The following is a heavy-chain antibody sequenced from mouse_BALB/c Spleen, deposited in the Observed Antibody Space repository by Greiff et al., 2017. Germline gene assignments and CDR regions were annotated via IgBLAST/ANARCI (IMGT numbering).Heavy chain of an antibody. V-gene: IGHV10-1*02. CDR2: IRSKSNNYAT. CDR1: GFTFNTYA. J-gene: IGHJ3*01. CDR3: VRQEYGTTGFAY. Sequence: EVHLVESGGGLVQPKGSLKLSCAASGFTFNTYAMNWVRQAPGKGLEWVARIRSKSNNYATYYADSVKDRFTISRDDSQSMLYLQMNNLKTEDTAMYYCVRQEYGTTGFAYWGQGTLVTVSA. D-gene: IGHD2-10*02.